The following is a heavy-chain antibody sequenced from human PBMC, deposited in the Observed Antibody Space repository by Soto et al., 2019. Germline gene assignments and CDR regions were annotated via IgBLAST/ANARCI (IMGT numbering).Heavy chain of an antibody. V-gene: IGHV3-30-3*01. Sequence: QVQLVESGGGVVQPGRSLRLSCAASGFTFSSYAMHWVRQAPGKGLEWVAVISYDGSNKYYADSVKGRFTISRDNSKNTLYLQMNSLRAEDTAVYYCARDGISGWYEGNWFDPWGQGTLVTVSS. CDR1: GFTFSSYA. J-gene: IGHJ5*02. D-gene: IGHD6-19*01. CDR2: ISYDGSNK. CDR3: ARDGISGWYEGNWFDP.